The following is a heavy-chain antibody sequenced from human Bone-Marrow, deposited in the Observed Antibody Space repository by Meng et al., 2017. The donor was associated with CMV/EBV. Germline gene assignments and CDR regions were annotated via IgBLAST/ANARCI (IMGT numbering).Heavy chain of an antibody. CDR2: ISSSSRYI. J-gene: IGHJ4*02. CDR1: GFTFSSYS. CDR3: ARDAWDCSSTSCYGGRFDY. Sequence: GESLKISCAASGFTFSSYSMNWVRQAPGKGLEWVSSISSSSRYIYYADSVKGRFTISRDNAKNSLYPQMNSLRAEDTAVYYCARDAWDCSSTSCYGGRFDYWGQGTLVTVSS. D-gene: IGHD2-2*01. V-gene: IGHV3-21*01.